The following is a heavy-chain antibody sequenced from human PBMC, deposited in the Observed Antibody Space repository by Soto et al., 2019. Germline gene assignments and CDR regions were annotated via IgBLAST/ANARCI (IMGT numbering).Heavy chain of an antibody. CDR2: INPNSGGP. J-gene: IGHJ6*02. Sequence: ASVKVSCKASGYTFTGYYIHWVRQAPGQRLEWMGYINPNSGGPNYAQKFQGRVTMTRDTSIRTAYMELSRLRSDATAVYFCARDYWSGDRYYYGMDVCGQGPTVTVSS. D-gene: IGHD3-3*01. V-gene: IGHV1-2*02. CDR3: ARDYWSGDRYYYGMDV. CDR1: GYTFTGYY.